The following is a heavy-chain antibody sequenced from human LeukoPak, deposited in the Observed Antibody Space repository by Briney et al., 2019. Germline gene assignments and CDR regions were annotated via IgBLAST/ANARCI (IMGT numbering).Heavy chain of an antibody. CDR2: IYPADSDT. D-gene: IGHD6-6*01. J-gene: IGHJ5*02. V-gene: IGHV5-51*01. CDR3: ARHPPPSSYSSS. CDR1: GYSFTSYW. Sequence: GESLKISCKGSGYSFTSYWIGWVRQMPGKGLEWMGIIYPADSDTRYSPSFQGQVTISADKSISTAYLQWSSLKASGTAVYYCARHPPPSSYSSSWGQGTLVTVSS.